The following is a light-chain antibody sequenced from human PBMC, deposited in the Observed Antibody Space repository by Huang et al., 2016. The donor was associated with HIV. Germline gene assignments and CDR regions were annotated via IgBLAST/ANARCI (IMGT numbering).Light chain of an antibody. Sequence: EIVVTQSPAPLSVSPGEGATLSCRASQYVGTSLAWYQQKPGQSPRLVIHSVSTRATGFPARFSGSGSRTEFTLTITSLQSEDCALYYCQQYYNWPWTFGLGTKVEI. CDR3: QQYYNWPWT. J-gene: IGKJ1*01. CDR2: SVS. CDR1: QYVGTS. V-gene: IGKV3-15*01.